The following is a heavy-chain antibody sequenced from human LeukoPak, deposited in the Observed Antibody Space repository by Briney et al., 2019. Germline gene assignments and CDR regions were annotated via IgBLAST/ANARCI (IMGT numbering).Heavy chain of an antibody. Sequence: SQTLSLTCNVSGVSVSDGRYYWTWIRQHPGKGLEWIGYKYYSGSAKYNPSLKSRLTISIDTAKNQFSLQLSSVTAADTATYYCATPYCSSLSCLDVFNMWGQGTRVTVSP. J-gene: IGHJ3*02. V-gene: IGHV4-31*03. CDR1: GVSVSDGRYY. CDR3: ATPYCSSLSCLDVFNM. CDR2: KYYSGSA. D-gene: IGHD2-2*01.